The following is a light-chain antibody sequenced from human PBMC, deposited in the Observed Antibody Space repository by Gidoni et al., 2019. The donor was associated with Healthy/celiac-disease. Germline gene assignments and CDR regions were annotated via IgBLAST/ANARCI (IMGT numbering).Light chain of an antibody. V-gene: IGLV2-23*01. Sequence: QSALTQPASVPGSPGQSITISCTGTSSDVGSYNLGSWYQQHPGKAPKLMIYEGSKRPSGVSNRFSGSKSGNTASLTISGLQAEDEADYYCCSYAGSSTPYVFGTGTKVTVL. CDR1: SSDVGSYNL. J-gene: IGLJ1*01. CDR3: CSYAGSSTPYV. CDR2: EGS.